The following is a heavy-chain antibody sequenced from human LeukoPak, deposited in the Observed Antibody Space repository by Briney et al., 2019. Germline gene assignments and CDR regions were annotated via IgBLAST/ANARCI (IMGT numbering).Heavy chain of an antibody. J-gene: IGHJ5*02. Sequence: SETLSLTCTVSGGSISSGSYYWSWIRQPAGKGLEWIGRIYRNVNTNYNPSLKSRVTISVDTSKNQFSLKLSSVTAADTAVYYCARTLYSSSRRWFDPWGQGTLVTVSS. CDR1: GGSISSGSYY. CDR3: ARTLYSSSRRWFDP. D-gene: IGHD6-13*01. V-gene: IGHV4-61*02. CDR2: IYRNVNT.